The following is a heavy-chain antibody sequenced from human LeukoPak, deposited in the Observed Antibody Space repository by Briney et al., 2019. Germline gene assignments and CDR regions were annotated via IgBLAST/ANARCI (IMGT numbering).Heavy chain of an antibody. V-gene: IGHV4-38-2*02. J-gene: IGHJ5*02. CDR3: ARLDYDSSVYHPYNWFDP. Sequence: SETLSLTCTVSGYSISSGYYWGWIRQPPGKGLEWIGSIYHSGRTFYNPSLKSRVTISVDTSKNQFSLKLTSVTAADTALYYCARLDYDSSVYHPYNWFDPWGQGILVTVSS. D-gene: IGHD3-22*01. CDR2: IYHSGRT. CDR1: GYSISSGYY.